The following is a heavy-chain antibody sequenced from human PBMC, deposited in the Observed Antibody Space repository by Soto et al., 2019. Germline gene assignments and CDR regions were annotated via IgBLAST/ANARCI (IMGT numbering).Heavy chain of an antibody. CDR2: IYYSGSA. D-gene: IGHD4-17*01. Sequence: AETLSHTCTPPGVSPSSGVDYWSWIRQHPVTGLLWIGPIYYSGSAYYNPSLQSRVTISVDTPTNQISLSLSSVTAAATAVYYCAIAHNGAYGYGLDAGAQETTVPVPS. CDR3: AIAHNGAYGYGLDA. J-gene: IGHJ6*02. V-gene: IGHV4-31*03. CDR1: GVSPSSGVDY.